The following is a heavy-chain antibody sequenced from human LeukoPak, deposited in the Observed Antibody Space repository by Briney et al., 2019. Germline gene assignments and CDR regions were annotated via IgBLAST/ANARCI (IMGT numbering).Heavy chain of an antibody. CDR3: ARGRYRGRDGYNGYFDY. J-gene: IGHJ4*02. D-gene: IGHD5-24*01. Sequence: GGSLRLSCAASGFTFSSYAMHWVRQAPGKGLEWVAVISYDGSNKYYADSVKGRFTISRDNSKNTLYLQMNSLRAEDTAVYYCARGRYRGRDGYNGYFDYWGQGTLVTVSS. CDR2: ISYDGSNK. V-gene: IGHV3-30-3*01. CDR1: GFTFSSYA.